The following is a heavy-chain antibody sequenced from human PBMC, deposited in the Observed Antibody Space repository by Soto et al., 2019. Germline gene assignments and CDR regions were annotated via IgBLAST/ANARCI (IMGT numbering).Heavy chain of an antibody. V-gene: IGHV3-53*01. CDR3: AKDGNWLDVYFDV. CDR2: IYSDGST. D-gene: IGHD6-19*01. CDR1: GFSVSGNY. Sequence: GGSLRLSCAASGFSVSGNYMSWVRQAPGKGLEWVSVIYSDGSTYHADSVKGRFTISRDNSKNTLYLHMTNLRAKDTAVYYCAKDGNWLDVYFDVWGQGTPVTVSS. J-gene: IGHJ4*02.